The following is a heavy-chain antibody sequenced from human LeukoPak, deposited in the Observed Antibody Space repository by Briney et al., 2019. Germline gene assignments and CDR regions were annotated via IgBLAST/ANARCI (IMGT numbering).Heavy chain of an antibody. Sequence: PGGSLRLSCAASGFTFSSYWMSWVRQAPGKGLEWVANIKQDGSEKYYVDSVKGRFTISRDNAKNSLYLQMNSLRAEDTAVYYCARGTNSSSWYGRGYYFDYWGQGTLVTVSS. J-gene: IGHJ4*02. CDR3: ARGTNSSSWYGRGYYFDY. CDR1: GFTFSSYW. D-gene: IGHD6-13*01. CDR2: IKQDGSEK. V-gene: IGHV3-7*01.